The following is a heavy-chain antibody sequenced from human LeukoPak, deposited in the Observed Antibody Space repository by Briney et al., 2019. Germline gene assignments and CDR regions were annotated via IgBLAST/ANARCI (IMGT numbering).Heavy chain of an antibody. CDR1: GGFISSYY. CDR3: ARVPGY. CDR2: IYYSGST. V-gene: IGHV4-59*12. J-gene: IGHJ4*02. Sequence: SETLSLTCTVSGGFISSYYWSWMRQPPGKGLEWIGYIYYSGSTNYNPSLKSRVTMSVDTSKNQFSLKLSSVTASDTAVYYGARVPGYWGQGTLVTVSS.